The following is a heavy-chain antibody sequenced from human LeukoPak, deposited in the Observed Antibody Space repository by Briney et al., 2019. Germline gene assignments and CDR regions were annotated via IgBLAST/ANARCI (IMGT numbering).Heavy chain of an antibody. J-gene: IGHJ4*02. Sequence: ASETLSLTCAVSGASISGSGYYLGWIRQPPGKGLEWIGNIYYTGSTYYNASLQSRVTISIDTSKNQFSLRLNSVTAADTAMYYCVKSGGYGLIDYWGQGTLVTVSS. V-gene: IGHV4-39*01. CDR3: VKSGGYGLIDY. D-gene: IGHD1-26*01. CDR1: GASISGSGYY. CDR2: IYYTGST.